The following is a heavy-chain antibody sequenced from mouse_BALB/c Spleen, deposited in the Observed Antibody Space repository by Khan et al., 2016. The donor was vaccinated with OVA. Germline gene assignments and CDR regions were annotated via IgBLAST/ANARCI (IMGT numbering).Heavy chain of an antibody. D-gene: IGHD1-1*01. CDR2: IYPGDGRT. V-gene: IGHV1S56*01. CDR3: AISYCGSFWYFDV. Sequence: QVQLQQSGLELVNPGASVKMSCKASGDTFISYYIHWVKQRPGQGLEWIGWIYPGDGRTKYNEKFKGKTTLTADKSSSTAYMLLSSLTSEDSAIYFCAISYCGSFWYFDVWGAGTTVTVSS. CDR1: GDTFISYY. J-gene: IGHJ1*01.